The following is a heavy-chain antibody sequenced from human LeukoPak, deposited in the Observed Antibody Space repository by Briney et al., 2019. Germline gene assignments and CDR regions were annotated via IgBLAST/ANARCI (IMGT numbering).Heavy chain of an antibody. Sequence: GGSLRLSCAASGFTVNSNYMSWVRQAPGKGREWVSVIYSGGSTYYADSVKGRFTISRDNSKNTLYLQMNSLRAEDTAVYYCAREYSGYDSVSGYFDYWGQGTLVTVSS. D-gene: IGHD5-12*01. CDR2: IYSGGST. CDR1: GFTVNSNY. CDR3: AREYSGYDSVSGYFDY. J-gene: IGHJ4*02. V-gene: IGHV3-66*01.